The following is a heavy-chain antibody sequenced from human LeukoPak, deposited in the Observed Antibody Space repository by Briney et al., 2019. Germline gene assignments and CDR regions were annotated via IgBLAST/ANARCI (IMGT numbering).Heavy chain of an antibody. D-gene: IGHD3/OR15-3a*01. CDR3: ARFAGDVFSLRDFDY. J-gene: IGHJ4*02. Sequence: ASVKVSCKASGYTFTSYGISWVRQAPGQGLEWMGWISTYNGNTNYAQKLQGRVTMTTDTSTSTAYMELRSLRSDDTAVYYCARFAGDVFSLRDFDYWGQGTLVTVSS. CDR2: ISTYNGNT. V-gene: IGHV1-18*01. CDR1: GYTFTSYG.